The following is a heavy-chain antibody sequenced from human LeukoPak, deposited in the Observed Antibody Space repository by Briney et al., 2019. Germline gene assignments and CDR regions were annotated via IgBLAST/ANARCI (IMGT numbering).Heavy chain of an antibody. CDR1: GFTFGSFW. J-gene: IGHJ6*02. Sequence: GGSLRLSCAASGFTFGSFWMTWVRQAPGKGLEWVANIKEDASEKNYVDSVKGRFTISRDNAKNSLYLQMNSLRAEDTAVYYCARAISVFTLYYYYGMDVWGQGTTVTVSS. V-gene: IGHV3-7*04. CDR2: IKEDASEK. CDR3: ARAISVFTLYYYYGMDV. D-gene: IGHD3-3*01.